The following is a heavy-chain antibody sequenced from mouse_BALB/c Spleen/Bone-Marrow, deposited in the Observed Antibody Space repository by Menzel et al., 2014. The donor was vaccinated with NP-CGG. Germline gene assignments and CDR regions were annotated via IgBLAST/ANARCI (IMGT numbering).Heavy chain of an antibody. V-gene: IGHV5-6*01. Sequence: EVKLMESGGDLVKPGGSLKLSCAASGFTFSTYGMSWVRQTPDKRLEWVATISSGGGYTYYPDSVKGRFTISRDNAKNTLYLQISSLKSEDTAMYYCTRQGNWDHYAMDYWAQRTSVTVSS. D-gene: IGHD4-1*01. CDR1: GFTFSTYG. J-gene: IGHJ4*01. CDR3: TRQGNWDHYAMDY. CDR2: ISSGGGYT.